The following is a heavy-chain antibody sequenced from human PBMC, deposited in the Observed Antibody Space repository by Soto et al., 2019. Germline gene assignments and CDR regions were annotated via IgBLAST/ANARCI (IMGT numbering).Heavy chain of an antibody. CDR2: IIPIFGTA. V-gene: IGHV1-69*13. Sequence: SVKVSCKASGGTFSSYAISWVRQAPGQGLEWMGGIIPIFGTANYAQKFQGRVTIIADESTSTAYMELSSLRSEDTAVYYCARPLGGYYNYYYYYGMDVWGQGTTVTVSS. CDR3: ARPLGGYYNYYYYYGMDV. CDR1: GGTFSSYA. D-gene: IGHD3-3*01. J-gene: IGHJ6*02.